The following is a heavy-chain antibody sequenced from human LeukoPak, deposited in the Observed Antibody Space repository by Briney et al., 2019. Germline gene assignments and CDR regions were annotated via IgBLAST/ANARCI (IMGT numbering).Heavy chain of an antibody. J-gene: IGHJ2*01. CDR3: ARVGDHYHWYLDV. V-gene: IGHV3-53*01. CDR1: GFSVSTNY. CDR2: LYSGGST. D-gene: IGHD3-10*01. Sequence: GGSLRLSCEGSGFSVSTNYMNWVRQAPGKGLEWVSILYSGGSTYYADSVKGRFTVSRDSSKNTLYLHMNSLRAEDTAGYYCARVGDHYHWYLDVWGRGTLVTASS.